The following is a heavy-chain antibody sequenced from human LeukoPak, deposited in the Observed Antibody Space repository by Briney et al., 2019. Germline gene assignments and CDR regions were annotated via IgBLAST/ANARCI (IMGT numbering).Heavy chain of an antibody. J-gene: IGHJ4*02. CDR2: ISGSGGST. Sequence: GGSLRLSCAASGFTFSSYAMSWVRQAPGKGLEWVSAISGSGGSTYYADSVKGRFTISRDNSKNTLYLQMNSLRAEDTAVYYCAKDGVELRYFDWLFQYYFDYWGQGILVTVSS. V-gene: IGHV3-23*01. D-gene: IGHD3-9*01. CDR3: AKDGVELRYFDWLFQYYFDY. CDR1: GFTFSSYA.